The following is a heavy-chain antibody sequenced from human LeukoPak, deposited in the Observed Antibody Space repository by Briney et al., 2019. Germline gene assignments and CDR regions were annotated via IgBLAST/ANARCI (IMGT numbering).Heavy chain of an antibody. J-gene: IGHJ4*02. CDR1: GFTFSSYW. CDR3: ARAHTHYDFWSGYSPDHFDY. D-gene: IGHD3-3*01. V-gene: IGHV3-7*01. Sequence: QSGESLRLSCAASGFTFSSYWMSWVRQAPGKGLEWVANIKQDGSEKYYVDSVKGRFTISRDNAKNSLYLQMNSLRAEDTAVYYCARAHTHYDFWSGYSPDHFDYWGQGTLVTVSS. CDR2: IKQDGSEK.